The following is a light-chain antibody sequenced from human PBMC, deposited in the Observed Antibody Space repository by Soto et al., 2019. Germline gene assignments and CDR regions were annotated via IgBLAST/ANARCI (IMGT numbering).Light chain of an antibody. CDR1: SSNIGRNT. CDR2: SNN. V-gene: IGLV1-44*01. Sequence: QSVLTQPPSASGTPGQRVTISCSGSSSNIGRNTVNWYQQLPGTAPKVLIYSNNQRPSGVPDRLSGSKSGTSASLDISGLQSEDEAEYYCAAWDDSLNAVVFGGGTKVTVL. J-gene: IGLJ2*01. CDR3: AAWDDSLNAVV.